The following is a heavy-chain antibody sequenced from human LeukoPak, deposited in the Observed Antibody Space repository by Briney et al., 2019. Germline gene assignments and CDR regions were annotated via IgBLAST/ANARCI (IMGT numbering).Heavy chain of an antibody. V-gene: IGHV1-69*01. CDR2: IIPIFGTA. CDR3: ARDRSYVPAAKSLYYYYYGMDV. D-gene: IGHD2-2*01. J-gene: IGHJ6*02. Sequence: SVKVSCKASGGTFSSYAISWARQAPGQGLEWMGGIIPIFGTANYAQKFQGRVTITADESTSTAYMELSSLRSEDTAVYYCARDRSYVPAAKSLYYYYYGMDVWGQGTTVTVSS. CDR1: GGTFSSYA.